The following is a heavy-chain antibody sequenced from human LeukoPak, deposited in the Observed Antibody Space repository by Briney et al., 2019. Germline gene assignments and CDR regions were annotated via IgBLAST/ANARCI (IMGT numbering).Heavy chain of an antibody. CDR2: IIPIFGTT. CDR3: ARGGLRVMVYRLYYMDV. D-gene: IGHD2-8*01. Sequence: ASVKVSCKASGGTFNSYAISWVRQAPGQGLEWMGGIIPIFGTTNYAQKFQGRVTITAGKSTSTAYMELSSLRSDDTAVYYCARGGLRVMVYRLYYMDVWGKGTTVTVSS. J-gene: IGHJ6*03. CDR1: GGTFNSYA. V-gene: IGHV1-69*06.